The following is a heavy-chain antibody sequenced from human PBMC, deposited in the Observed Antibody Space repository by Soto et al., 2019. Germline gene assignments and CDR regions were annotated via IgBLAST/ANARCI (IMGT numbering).Heavy chain of an antibody. V-gene: IGHV3-30-3*01. D-gene: IGHD6-19*01. CDR2: ISYDGSNK. CDR3: ARDKSPYSSGWHNRHFDY. J-gene: IGHJ4*02. Sequence: QVQLVESGGGVVQPGRSLRLSCAASGFTFSTYAMHWVRQAPGKGLEWVAVISYDGSNKYYADSVKGRFTISRDNSKNTLYRQMNSLRAEDTAVYYCARDKSPYSSGWHNRHFDYWGQGTLVTVS. CDR1: GFTFSTYA.